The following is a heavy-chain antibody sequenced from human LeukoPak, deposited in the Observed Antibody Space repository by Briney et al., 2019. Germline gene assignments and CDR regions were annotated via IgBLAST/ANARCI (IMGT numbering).Heavy chain of an antibody. D-gene: IGHD3-10*01. J-gene: IGHJ4*02. CDR2: ISWNSGSI. CDR1: GFTFDDYA. CDR3: AKSSGSYYSPWDY. V-gene: IGHV3-9*01. Sequence: SGGSLRLSCAASGFTFDDYAMHWVRQAPGKGLEWVSGISWNSGSIGYADSVKGRFTISRDNAKNSLYLQMNSLRAEDTALYYCAKSSGSYYSPWDYWGQGTLVTVSS.